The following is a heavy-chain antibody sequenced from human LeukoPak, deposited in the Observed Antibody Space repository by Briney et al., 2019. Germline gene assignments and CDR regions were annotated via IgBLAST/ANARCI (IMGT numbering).Heavy chain of an antibody. CDR1: GGSISSYY. V-gene: IGHV4-59*01. J-gene: IGHJ4*02. D-gene: IGHD5-24*01. CDR3: ARARRRWLQGALLYYFDY. Sequence: SETLSLTCTVSGGSISSYYWCWIRQPPGKGLEWIGYIYYSGSTNYNPSLKSRVTISVDTSKNQFSLKLSSVTAADTAVYYCARARRRWLQGALLYYFDYWGQGTLVTVSS. CDR2: IYYSGST.